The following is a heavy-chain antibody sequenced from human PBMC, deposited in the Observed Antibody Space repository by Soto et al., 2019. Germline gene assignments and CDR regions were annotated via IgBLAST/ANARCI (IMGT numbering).Heavy chain of an antibody. Sequence: EVQLLESGGGLVQPGGSLRLSCAASGFTFSSYAMSWVRQAPGKGLEWVSAIRGSGGSTYYADSVKGRFTISRDNSKNTLYLQMNSLRAEDTAVYYCAKAGEYDFWSGFSYYFDYWGQGTLVTVSS. CDR1: GFTFSSYA. V-gene: IGHV3-23*01. CDR3: AKAGEYDFWSGFSYYFDY. D-gene: IGHD3-3*01. J-gene: IGHJ4*02. CDR2: IRGSGGST.